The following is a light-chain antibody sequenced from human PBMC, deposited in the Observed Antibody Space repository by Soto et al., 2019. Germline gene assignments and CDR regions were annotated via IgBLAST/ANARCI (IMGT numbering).Light chain of an antibody. CDR1: QSISSW. CDR2: DTS. Sequence: DIQMTQSPSTLSASVGDRVTITCRASQSISSWVAWYQQKPGKAPKLLIYDTSNLESGVPSRFSGRGSGTEFTLTISSLQPDDFATYYCQHYIAFGQGTKVDIK. CDR3: QHYIA. J-gene: IGKJ1*01. V-gene: IGKV1-5*01.